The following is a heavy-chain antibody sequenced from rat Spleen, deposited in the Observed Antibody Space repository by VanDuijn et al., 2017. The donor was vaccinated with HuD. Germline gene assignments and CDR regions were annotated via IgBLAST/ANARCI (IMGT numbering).Heavy chain of an antibody. Sequence: EVQLVESGGGLVQPGRSLKLSCAASGFTFSSFPMAWVRQAPTKGLEWVATISTSGGSTYYRDSVKGRFTISRANAINTLYLQMDSLRSEDTATYYCAREADRPFHYFDYWGQGVMVTVSS. D-gene: IGHD1-6*01. CDR2: ISTSGGST. CDR3: AREADRPFHYFDY. CDR1: GFTFSSFP. J-gene: IGHJ2*01. V-gene: IGHV5-46*01.